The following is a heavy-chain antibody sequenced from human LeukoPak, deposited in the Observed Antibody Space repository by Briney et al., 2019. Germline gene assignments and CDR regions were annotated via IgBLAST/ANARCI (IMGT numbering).Heavy chain of an antibody. D-gene: IGHD3-10*01. V-gene: IGHV4-34*01. CDR3: ASGYYPGFFDY. CDR1: GGSVTDYY. J-gene: IGHJ4*02. Sequence: SETLSLTCTVSGGSVTDYYWSWIRQPPGKGLEWIGEINHSGSTNYNPSLKSRVTISVDTSKNQFSLKLSSVTAADTAVYYCASGYYPGFFDYWGQGTLVTVSS. CDR2: INHSGST.